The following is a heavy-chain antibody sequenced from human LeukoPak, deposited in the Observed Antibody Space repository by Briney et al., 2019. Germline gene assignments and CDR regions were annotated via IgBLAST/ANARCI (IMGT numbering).Heavy chain of an antibody. CDR3: ARVPKMAVTKGGRRYYYMDV. J-gene: IGHJ6*03. Sequence: GGSLRLSCAASGFTFSNYAMHWVRQAPGKGLEYVSAISSNGDRTNYANSVKGRFTISRDNSKNTLYLQMGSLRAEDTAVYYCARVPKMAVTKGGRRYYYMDVWGKGTTVTISS. D-gene: IGHD4-17*01. V-gene: IGHV3-64*01. CDR1: GFTFSNYA. CDR2: ISSNGDRT.